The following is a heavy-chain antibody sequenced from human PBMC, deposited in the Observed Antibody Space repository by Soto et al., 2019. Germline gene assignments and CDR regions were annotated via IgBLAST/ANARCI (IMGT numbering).Heavy chain of an antibody. Sequence: SETLSLTCTVSGGSISSYYWSWIRQPPGKGLEWIGYNYYSGSTNYNPSLKSRVTISVDTSKNQFSLKLSSATAADTAVYYCARGTGLTIFGVVTPDYWGQGTLVTVSS. V-gene: IGHV4-59*01. D-gene: IGHD3-3*01. CDR3: ARGTGLTIFGVVTPDY. J-gene: IGHJ4*02. CDR1: GGSISSYY. CDR2: NYYSGST.